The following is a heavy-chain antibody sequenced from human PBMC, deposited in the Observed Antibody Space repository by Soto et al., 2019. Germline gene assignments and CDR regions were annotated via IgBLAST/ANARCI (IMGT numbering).Heavy chain of an antibody. CDR1: GDPFSGYS. J-gene: IGHJ4*02. CDR3: ARDLGSGYGQGDY. CDR2: IIPLFGST. V-gene: IGHV1-69*14. D-gene: IGHD5-12*01. Sequence: QVQLVQSGAEVKKPGSSVKVSCKASGDPFSGYSISWVRQAPGQGLEWMGGIIPLFGSTNYAQRFQDRVTITSEKSTNTAYMELIGLETADSAVDYCARDLGSGYGQGDYWGLGTLVTVSS.